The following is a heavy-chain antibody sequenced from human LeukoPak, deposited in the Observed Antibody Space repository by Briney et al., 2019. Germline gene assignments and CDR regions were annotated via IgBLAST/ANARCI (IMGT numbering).Heavy chain of an antibody. CDR2: IYTSGST. J-gene: IGHJ4*02. CDR3: ARTRRGFSYGLDS. V-gene: IGHV4-61*02. Sequence: PSETLSLTCTVSGGSITSGSFYWSWIRQPAGKGLEWLGRIYTSGSTSYSPSLKSRLTISADTSKNQFSLMLDSVTAADTAVYYCARTRRGFSYGLDSWGQGTLVTVSS. D-gene: IGHD5-18*01. CDR1: GGSITSGSFY.